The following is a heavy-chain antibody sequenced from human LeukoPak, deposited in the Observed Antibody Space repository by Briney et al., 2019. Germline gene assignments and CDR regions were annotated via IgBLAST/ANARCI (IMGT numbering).Heavy chain of an antibody. V-gene: IGHV3-7*01. J-gene: IGHJ6*02. CDR2: IKEDGSEK. CDR3: ARDRVAYNMDV. CDR1: GFTFSSYL. D-gene: IGHD1-1*01. Sequence: GGSLRLSCAASGFTFSSYLMSWVRQAPGKGLEWVANIKEDGSEKYYVDSVKGRFTISRDNAKNSLYLQMNSLRAEDTAVYYCARDRVAYNMDVWGQGTTVTVSS.